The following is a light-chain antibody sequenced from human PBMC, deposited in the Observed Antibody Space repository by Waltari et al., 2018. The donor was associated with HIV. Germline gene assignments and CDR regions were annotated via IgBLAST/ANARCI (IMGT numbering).Light chain of an antibody. CDR3: QEYRSAPQT. CDR2: SAS. J-gene: IGKJ1*01. Sequence: IQMTQSPSSLSASVGDGITITCRASQEIRHYLAWYQQKPGKVPNLLIHSASTLQSGVPFRFSGSGSGTDFTLTISNLQPEDVATYYCQEYRSAPQTFGQGTKVEIK. CDR1: QEIRHY. V-gene: IGKV1-27*01.